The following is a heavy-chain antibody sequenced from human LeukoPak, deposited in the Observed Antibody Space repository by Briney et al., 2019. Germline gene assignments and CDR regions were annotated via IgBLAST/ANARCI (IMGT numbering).Heavy chain of an antibody. CDR2: ICASGDST. CDR1: GFTSGSFA. Sequence: GGSLRLSCAASGFTSGSFAMSWVRQAPGKRLEWVSAICASGDSTDYAASVRGRFTTPRDNSRNMVYLQMNTLGVEDTAVYYCAKGYYSYGNDYFDCWGQGTQVIVSS. CDR3: AKGYYSYGNDYFDC. D-gene: IGHD5-18*01. J-gene: IGHJ4*02. V-gene: IGHV3-23*01.